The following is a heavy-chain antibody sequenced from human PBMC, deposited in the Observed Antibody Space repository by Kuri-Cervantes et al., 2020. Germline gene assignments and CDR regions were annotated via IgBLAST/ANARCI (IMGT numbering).Heavy chain of an antibody. D-gene: IGHD4-23*01. CDR1: GYTFTSYG. J-gene: IGHJ6*02. Sequence: SVKVSCKASGYTFTSYGISWVRQAPGQGLEWMGGIIPIFGTANYAQKFQGRVTITADESTSTAYMELSSLRSEDTAVYYCARSAVVTPSYYYYGMDVWGQGTTVTVSS. V-gene: IGHV1-69*13. CDR2: IIPIFGTA. CDR3: ARSAVVTPSYYYYGMDV.